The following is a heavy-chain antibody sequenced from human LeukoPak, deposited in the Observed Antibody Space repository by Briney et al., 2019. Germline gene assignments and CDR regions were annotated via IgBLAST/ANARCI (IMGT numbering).Heavy chain of an antibody. Sequence: PSETLSLTCTVSYGSISTYYWSWIRQPPGKGLEWIGYIYYSGSTNYNPSLKSRVTISVDTSKNQSSLKLSSVTAADTAVYYCARRGIAAASEHWGQGTLVTVSS. CDR2: IYYSGST. CDR1: YGSISTYY. J-gene: IGHJ1*01. D-gene: IGHD6-13*01. V-gene: IGHV4-59*08. CDR3: ARRGIAAASEH.